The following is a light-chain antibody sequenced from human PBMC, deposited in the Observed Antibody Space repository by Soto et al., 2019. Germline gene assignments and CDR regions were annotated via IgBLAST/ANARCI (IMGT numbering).Light chain of an antibody. Sequence: EIILTQSPDTLSLSPGERATLSCRASQTVSSNYLAWCQQRPGQAPRLLIYGASPRAAGIPDRFSGSGSGTEFTLTIDSLQSEDFVVYYCLQYDGWPLTFGQGTRLEIK. J-gene: IGKJ5*01. CDR1: QTVSSNY. CDR2: GAS. V-gene: IGKV3-20*01. CDR3: LQYDGWPLT.